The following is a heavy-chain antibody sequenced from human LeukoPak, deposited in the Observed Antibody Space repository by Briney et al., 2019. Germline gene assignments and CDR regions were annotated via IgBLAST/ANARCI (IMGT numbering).Heavy chain of an antibody. Sequence: GRSLRLSCAASGFTFSSYAMQWVRQAPGKGLEWVAVISYDGSNKYYADSVKGRFTISRDNSKNTLYLQMNSLRAEDTAVYYCTREAIVVVSVLDYWGQGTLVTVSS. D-gene: IGHD2-2*01. CDR2: ISYDGSNK. CDR1: GFTFSSYA. V-gene: IGHV3-30*01. J-gene: IGHJ4*02. CDR3: TREAIVVVSVLDY.